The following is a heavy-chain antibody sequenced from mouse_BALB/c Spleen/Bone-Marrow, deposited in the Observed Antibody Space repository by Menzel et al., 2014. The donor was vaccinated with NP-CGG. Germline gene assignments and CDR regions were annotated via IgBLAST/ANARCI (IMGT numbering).Heavy chain of an antibody. CDR1: GFTFSSYG. D-gene: IGHD3-2*02. CDR3: TRRPLQANSYFDC. Sequence: VQLQQSGGDLVKPGGSLKLSCVASGFTFSSYGMSWVRQTPDKRLEWVATISSGGSSTYYPASVKGRFTISRDNAKSTLYLQMGSLNSEDTAMYYCTRRPLQANSYFDCWGQGTTLTVSS. V-gene: IGHV5-6*01. CDR2: ISSGGSST. J-gene: IGHJ2*01.